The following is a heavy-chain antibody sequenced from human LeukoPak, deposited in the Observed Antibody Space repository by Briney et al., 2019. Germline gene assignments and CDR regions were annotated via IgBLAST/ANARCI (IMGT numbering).Heavy chain of an antibody. V-gene: IGHV3-64D*06. D-gene: IGHD4-17*01. CDR1: GFTFSSYA. J-gene: IGHJ4*02. CDR2: ISSNGGST. Sequence: EGSLRLSCSASGFTFSSYAMHWVRQAPGKGLEYVSAISSNGGSTYYADSVKGRFTISRDNSKNTLYLQMSSLRAEDTAVYYCVKDLDYGDYEFDYWGQGTLVTVSS. CDR3: VKDLDYGDYEFDY.